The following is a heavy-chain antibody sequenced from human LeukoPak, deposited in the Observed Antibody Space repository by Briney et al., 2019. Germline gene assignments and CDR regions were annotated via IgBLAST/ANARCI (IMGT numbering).Heavy chain of an antibody. CDR1: GFMFHDYA. CDR3: ARESESSGWYDY. J-gene: IGHJ4*02. V-gene: IGHV3-43*02. CDR2: ISGDGGST. Sequence: HSGGSLRLSCAGPGFMFHDYAIHWVRQAPGKGLEWVSLISGDGGSTFYADSVKGRFTISRDNSKNSLYLQMNSLRSDDTALYYCARESESSGWYDYWGQGTLVTVSS. D-gene: IGHD6-19*01.